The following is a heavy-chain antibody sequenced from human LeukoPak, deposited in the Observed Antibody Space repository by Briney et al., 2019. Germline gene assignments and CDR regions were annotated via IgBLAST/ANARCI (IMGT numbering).Heavy chain of an antibody. CDR3: ARYWGPYDNSGAYFDY. Sequence: PSETLSLTCTVSGGSISSSPYYWAWVRQPPGKGLEWIGSIHYSGSTCYNPSLKSRVTISVDTSKNQFSLKLSSVTAADTAMYYCARYWGPYDNSGAYFDYWGQGTLVTVSS. J-gene: IGHJ4*02. V-gene: IGHV4-39*01. CDR2: IHYSGST. D-gene: IGHD3-22*01. CDR1: GGSISSSPYY.